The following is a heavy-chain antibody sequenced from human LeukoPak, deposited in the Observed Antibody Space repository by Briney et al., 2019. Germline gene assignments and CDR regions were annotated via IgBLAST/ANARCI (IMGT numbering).Heavy chain of an antibody. V-gene: IGHV1-2*06. Sequence: ASVQVSCKASGYTFTGYYMHWVRQAPGQGLEWMGRINPNSGGTNYAQKFQGRVTMTRDTSISTAYMELSRLRSDDTAVYYCARGYMGYYDDSRGWFEPWGQGTLVTVSS. CDR3: ARGYMGYYDDSRGWFEP. D-gene: IGHD3-22*01. J-gene: IGHJ5*02. CDR1: GYTFTGYY. CDR2: INPNSGGT.